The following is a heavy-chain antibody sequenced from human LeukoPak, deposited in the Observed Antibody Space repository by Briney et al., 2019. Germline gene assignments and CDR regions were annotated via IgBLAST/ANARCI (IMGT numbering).Heavy chain of an antibody. D-gene: IGHD3-3*01. CDR1: GYTLTELS. CDR2: FDPEDGET. J-gene: IGHJ4*02. V-gene: IGHV1-24*01. CDR3: ATVRTLSTPWSGYSDY. Sequence: ASVKVSCKVSGYTLTELSMHWVRQAPGKGLEWMGGFDPEDGETIYAQKFQGRVTMTEDTSTDTAYMELSSLRSEDTAVYYCATVRTLSTPWSGYSDYWGQGTLVTVSS.